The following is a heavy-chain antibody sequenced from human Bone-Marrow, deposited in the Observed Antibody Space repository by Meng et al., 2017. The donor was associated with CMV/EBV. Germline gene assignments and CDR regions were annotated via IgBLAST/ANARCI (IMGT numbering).Heavy chain of an antibody. CDR2: INHSGST. D-gene: IGHD1-26*01. CDR1: GGSFSGYY. CDR3: ARGRGYSGSRFAY. V-gene: IGHV4-34*01. J-gene: IGHJ4*02. Sequence: SETLSLTCAVYGGSFSGYYWSWIRQPPGKGLEWIGEINHSGSTNYNPSLKSRVTISVDTSKNQFSLKLSSVTAADTAVYYCARGRGYSGSRFAYWGQGTLVTVSS.